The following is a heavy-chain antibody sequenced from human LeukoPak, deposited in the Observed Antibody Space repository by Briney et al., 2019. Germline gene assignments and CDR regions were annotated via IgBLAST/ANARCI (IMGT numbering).Heavy chain of an antibody. Sequence: SETLSLTCTVSGGSISSYYWSWIRQPPGKGLEWIGYIYYSGSTNYNPSLKSRVTISVDTSKNQFSLKLNSVTAADTAVYYCARERPLYYYGSGSPRSDWFDPWGQGTLVTVSS. CDR1: GGSISSYY. J-gene: IGHJ5*02. V-gene: IGHV4-59*01. CDR2: IYYSGST. CDR3: ARERPLYYYGSGSPRSDWFDP. D-gene: IGHD3-10*01.